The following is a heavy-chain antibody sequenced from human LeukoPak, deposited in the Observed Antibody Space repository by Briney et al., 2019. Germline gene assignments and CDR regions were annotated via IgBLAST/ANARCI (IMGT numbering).Heavy chain of an antibody. Sequence: SQTLSLTSAVYGVSFSGYYWSWVRPPPGKGLEWVGGINHSGSNNSNPSLKSRVTISVDTSKNQFSLKLSSVTAADTAVYYCARDSSGWYEDGNFYFDYWGQGTLVTVSS. CDR3: ARDSSGWYEDGNFYFDY. V-gene: IGHV4-34*01. J-gene: IGHJ4*02. CDR2: INHSGSN. CDR1: GVSFSGYY. D-gene: IGHD6-19*01.